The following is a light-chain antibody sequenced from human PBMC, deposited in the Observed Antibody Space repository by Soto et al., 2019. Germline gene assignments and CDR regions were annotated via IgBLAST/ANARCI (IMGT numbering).Light chain of an antibody. V-gene: IGKV1-5*01. CDR2: DAS. J-gene: IGKJ4*01. CDR3: QQYNSYSPLLT. Sequence: DIQMTQSPSTLSASVGDRVTITCRASQSISSWLAWYQQKPGKAPKLLIYDASSLESGVPSRLSGRGSGTEFAPTISSLPPDDFSTLYCQQYNSYSPLLTFGGGTKVEIK. CDR1: QSISSW.